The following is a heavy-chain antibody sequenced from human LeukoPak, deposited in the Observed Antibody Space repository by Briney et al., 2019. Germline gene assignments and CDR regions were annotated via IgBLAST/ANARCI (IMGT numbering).Heavy chain of an antibody. V-gene: IGHV4-39*07. J-gene: IGHJ3*02. CDR2: IYYSGST. D-gene: IGHD3-10*01. Sequence: SETLSLTCTVSGGSISSSSYYWGWIRQPPGKGLEWIGSIYYSGSTYYNPSLKSRVTISVDTSKNQFSLKLSSVTAADTAVYYCARNRDYYGSGSYKSDAFDIWGQGTMVTVSS. CDR3: ARNRDYYGSGSYKSDAFDI. CDR1: GGSISSSSYY.